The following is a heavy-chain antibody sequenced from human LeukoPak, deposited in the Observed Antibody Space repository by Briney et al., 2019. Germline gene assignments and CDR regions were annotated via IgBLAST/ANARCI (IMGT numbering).Heavy chain of an antibody. CDR3: ARAQRVPRVDY. Sequence: SETLSLTCTVSGGSISSYYWSWIRQPPGKGLEWIGYIYYSGSTNYNPSLKSRVTISVDTSKNQFSLKLSSVTATDTAVYYCARAQRVPRVDYWGQGTLVTVSS. V-gene: IGHV4-59*01. J-gene: IGHJ4*02. CDR1: GGSISSYY. CDR2: IYYSGST. D-gene: IGHD2-2*01.